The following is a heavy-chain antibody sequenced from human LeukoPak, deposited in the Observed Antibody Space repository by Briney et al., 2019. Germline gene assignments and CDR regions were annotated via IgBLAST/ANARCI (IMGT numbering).Heavy chain of an antibody. J-gene: IGHJ3*02. CDR3: ARDTAMVSENGAFDI. V-gene: IGHV4-59*12. Sequence: SETLSLTCTVSGGSISSYYWSWIRQPPGKGLEWIGYIYYSGSTDYNPSLKSRVTISVDTSKNQFSLKLSSVTAADTAVYYCARDTAMVSENGAFDIWGQGTMVTVSS. D-gene: IGHD5-18*01. CDR1: GGSISSYY. CDR2: IYYSGST.